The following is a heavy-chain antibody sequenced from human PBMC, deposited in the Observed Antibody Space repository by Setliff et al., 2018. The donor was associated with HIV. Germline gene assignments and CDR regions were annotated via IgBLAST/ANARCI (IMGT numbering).Heavy chain of an antibody. J-gene: IGHJ4*02. CDR2: INAGNDNT. CDR1: GYTLTNYA. CDR3: TRVMGATTGFHDY. D-gene: IGHD1-26*01. V-gene: IGHV1-3*01. Sequence: ASVKVSCKASGYTLTNYAMHWVRQAPGQRLEWMGCINAGNDNTKYSQNFQGRVTITKDTSASTVYMELSSLKSEDTALYYCTRVMGATTGFHDYWGQGTLVTVSS.